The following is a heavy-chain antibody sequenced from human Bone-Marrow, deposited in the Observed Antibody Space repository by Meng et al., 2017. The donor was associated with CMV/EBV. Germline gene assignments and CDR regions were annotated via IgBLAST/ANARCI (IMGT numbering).Heavy chain of an antibody. Sequence: ASVKVSCKASGYTFTRYYMHWVRQAPGQGLEWMGIINPSGGSTSYAQKFQGRVTMTRDTSISTAYMELSRLRSDDTAVYYCARGQLWSGSGDIGYWGQGTLVTVSS. CDR2: INPSGGST. D-gene: IGHD3-3*01. J-gene: IGHJ1*01. CDR1: GYTFTRYY. CDR3: ARGQLWSGSGDIGY. V-gene: IGHV1-46*01.